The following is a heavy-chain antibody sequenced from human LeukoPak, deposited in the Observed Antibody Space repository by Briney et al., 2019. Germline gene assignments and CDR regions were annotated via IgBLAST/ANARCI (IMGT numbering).Heavy chain of an antibody. Sequence: PGGSLGLSCAASGFTLSNNAMSWVRQAPGKGPEWVSAISGFTTYYADSVKGRFTISRDNSKNTLYLQMNSLRGEDTAIYYCARDYKADFWGQGTLVTVSS. D-gene: IGHD3-10*01. V-gene: IGHV3-23*01. J-gene: IGHJ4*02. CDR2: ISGFTT. CDR3: ARDYKADF. CDR1: GFTLSNNA.